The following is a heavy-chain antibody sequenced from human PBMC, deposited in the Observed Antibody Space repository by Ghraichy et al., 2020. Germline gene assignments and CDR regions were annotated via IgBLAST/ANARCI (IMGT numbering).Heavy chain of an antibody. CDR3: ATLMVGATVYYFDY. J-gene: IGHJ4*02. D-gene: IGHD1-26*01. CDR2: IRYDGSNK. Sequence: GGSLRLSCAASGFTFSSYGMHWVRQAPGKGLEWVAFIRYDGSNKYYPDSVKGRFTISRDNSKNTLYLQMNSLRAEDTAVYYCATLMVGATVYYFDYWGQGTLVTVSS. CDR1: GFTFSSYG. V-gene: IGHV3-30*02.